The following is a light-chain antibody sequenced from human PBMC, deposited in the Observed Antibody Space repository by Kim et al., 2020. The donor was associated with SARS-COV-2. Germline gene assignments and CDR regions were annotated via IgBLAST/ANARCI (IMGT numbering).Light chain of an antibody. CDR3: QHYYNWPRT. CDR2: GAS. V-gene: IGKV3D-15*01. J-gene: IGKJ1*01. Sequence: SVSPEERATLSCRASQYISSRLAWYQQKPGQPPRLLIHGASTRATGIPARFSGSGSGTDFTLTISSLQFEDSAVYYCQHYYNWPRTFGQGTKVDIK. CDR1: QYISSR.